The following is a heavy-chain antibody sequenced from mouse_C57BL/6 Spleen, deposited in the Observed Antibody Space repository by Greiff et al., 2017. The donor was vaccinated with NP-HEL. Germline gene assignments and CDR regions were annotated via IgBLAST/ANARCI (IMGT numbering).Heavy chain of an antibody. CDR2: IDPSDSET. J-gene: IGHJ4*01. Sequence: QVQLQQPGAELVRPGSSVKLSCKASGYTFTSYWMHWVKQRPIQGLEWIGNIDPSDSETHYNQKFKDKATLTVDKSSSTAYMQLSSLTSEDSAVYYCARIGTTVVANYYAMDYWGQGTSVTVSS. CDR3: ARIGTTVVANYYAMDY. V-gene: IGHV1-52*01. CDR1: GYTFTSYW. D-gene: IGHD1-1*01.